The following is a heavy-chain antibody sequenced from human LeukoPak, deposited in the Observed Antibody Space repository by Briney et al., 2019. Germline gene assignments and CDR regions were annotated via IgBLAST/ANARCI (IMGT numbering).Heavy chain of an antibody. V-gene: IGHV3-48*03. CDR3: ARVFHSPNYYGSDLYGMDV. J-gene: IGHJ6*02. Sequence: QPGGSLRLSCAAPGFTFSTYEMNWVRQAPGKGLEWLSYISDTGVTRDYADSVKGRLTISRDNAKNSLYLQMNSLRAEDTAVYYCARVFHSPNYYGSDLYGMDVWGQGTTVTVSS. D-gene: IGHD3-10*01. CDR2: ISDTGVTR. CDR1: GFTFSTYE.